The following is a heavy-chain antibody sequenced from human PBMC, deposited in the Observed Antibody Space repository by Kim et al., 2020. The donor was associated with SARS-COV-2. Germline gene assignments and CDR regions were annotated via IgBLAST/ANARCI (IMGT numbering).Heavy chain of an antibody. V-gene: IGHV4-39*01. J-gene: IGHJ4*01. D-gene: IGHD5-18*01. CDR3: ARGRGYIYGIPFDF. CDR1: GDSVTSANYY. Sequence: SETLSLTCTVTGDSVTSANYYWGWLRQPPGKGLEWIGSFYYRGNTYYNPSLKSRVTISVDTSKNQFSLKLSSVTAADTAVYFCARGRGYIYGIPFDFWG. CDR2: FYYRGNT.